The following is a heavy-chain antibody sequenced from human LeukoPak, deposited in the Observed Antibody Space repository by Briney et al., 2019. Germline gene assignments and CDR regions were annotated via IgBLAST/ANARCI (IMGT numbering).Heavy chain of an antibody. CDR1: GFVFSSYG. Sequence: GGSLRLSCAASGFVFSSYGMHWVRQAPGKGLEWVAFIRYDGSNEYYADSAKGRFTISRDNSKSTLYLQTNSLRVEDTALYYCVKQVFGETGYFDSWGQGTLVTVST. J-gene: IGHJ4*02. CDR3: VKQVFGETGYFDS. D-gene: IGHD3-10*01. V-gene: IGHV3-30*02. CDR2: IRYDGSNE.